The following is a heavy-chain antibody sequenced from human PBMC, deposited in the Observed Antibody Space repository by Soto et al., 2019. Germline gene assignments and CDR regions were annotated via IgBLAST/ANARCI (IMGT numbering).Heavy chain of an antibody. Sequence: QVQLVQSGGEVKKPGASVKVSCKTSGYSFTTYGISWVRQAPGQGLEGMGWISAYNGNTNYAQKLKGRVTMTTDTSTSTAYMELRSLRSDDTAVYYCAREGPAPYYYYGMDVWGQGSTVTVSS. CDR2: ISAYNGNT. CDR3: AREGPAPYYYYGMDV. V-gene: IGHV1-18*01. CDR1: GYSFTTYG. J-gene: IGHJ6*02.